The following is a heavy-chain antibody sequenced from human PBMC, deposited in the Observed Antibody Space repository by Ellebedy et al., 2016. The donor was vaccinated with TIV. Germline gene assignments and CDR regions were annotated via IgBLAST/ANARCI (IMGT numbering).Heavy chain of an antibody. V-gene: IGHV1-18*04. Sequence: AASVKVSCKASGYTFTGYYMHWVRQAPGQGLEWMGWISAYNGNTNYAQKLQGRVTMTTDTSTSTAYMELRSLRSDDTAVYYCARGAAMVIMYFDYWGQGTLVTVSS. D-gene: IGHD2-21*01. CDR1: GYTFTGYY. J-gene: IGHJ4*02. CDR2: ISAYNGNT. CDR3: ARGAAMVIMYFDY.